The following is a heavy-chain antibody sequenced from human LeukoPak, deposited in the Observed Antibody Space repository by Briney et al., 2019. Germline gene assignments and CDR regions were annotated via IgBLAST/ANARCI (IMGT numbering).Heavy chain of an antibody. CDR1: GFTFSSYG. Sequence: GRSLRLSCAASGFTFSSYGMHWVRQAPGKGLEWVAVIWYDGSNKYYADSVKGRFTISRDNSKNTLYLQMNSLRAEDTAVYYCAREPAGGVITIDYWGQGTLVTVSS. CDR2: IWYDGSNK. V-gene: IGHV3-33*01. CDR3: AREPAGGVITIDY. D-gene: IGHD3-10*01. J-gene: IGHJ4*02.